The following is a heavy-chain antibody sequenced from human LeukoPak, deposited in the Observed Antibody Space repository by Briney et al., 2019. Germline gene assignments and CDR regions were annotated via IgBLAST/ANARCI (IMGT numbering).Heavy chain of an antibody. CDR2: IYSSGHT. CDR3: ARHFSGAAAPLPFDY. V-gene: IGHV4-59*08. Sequence: KASETLSLTCTVSGGSISIYYWSWIRQPPGKGLEWIGYIYSSGHTNYNPSLKNRDTISVDTSKNQFSLNLTSVTAADTAVYYCARHFSGAAAPLPFDYWSEGTLVTVSS. D-gene: IGHD6-13*01. J-gene: IGHJ4*02. CDR1: GGSISIYY.